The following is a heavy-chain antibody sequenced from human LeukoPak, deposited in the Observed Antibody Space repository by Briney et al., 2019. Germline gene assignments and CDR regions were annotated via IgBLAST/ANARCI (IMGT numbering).Heavy chain of an antibody. CDR2: ISSSSSTI. J-gene: IGHJ5*02. Sequence: GGSPRLSCAASGFTFSSYSMNWVRQAPGEGLEWVSYISSSSSTIYYADSVKGRFTISRDNAKNSLYLQMNSLRAEDTAVYYCARGSAYYDFWSGSLNWFDPWSQGTLVTVSS. CDR1: GFTFSSYS. CDR3: ARGSAYYDFWSGSLNWFDP. D-gene: IGHD3-3*01. V-gene: IGHV3-48*04.